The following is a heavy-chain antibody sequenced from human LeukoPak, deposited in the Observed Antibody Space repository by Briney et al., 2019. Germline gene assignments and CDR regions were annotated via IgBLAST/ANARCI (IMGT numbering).Heavy chain of an antibody. Sequence: GGSLRLSCAASGFTVSSNYMSWVRQAPGKGLEWVSVIYSGGSTYYADPVKGRFTISRDNSKNTLYLQMNSLRAEDTAVYYCARDLTYMTDAFDIWGQGTMVTVSS. CDR3: ARDLTYMTDAFDI. V-gene: IGHV3-53*01. D-gene: IGHD2-2*02. J-gene: IGHJ3*02. CDR1: GFTVSSNY. CDR2: IYSGGST.